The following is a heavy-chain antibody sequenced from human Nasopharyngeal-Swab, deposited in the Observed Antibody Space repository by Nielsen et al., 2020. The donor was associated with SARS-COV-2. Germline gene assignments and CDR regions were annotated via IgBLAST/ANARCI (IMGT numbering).Heavy chain of an antibody. Sequence: WIRQPSGKGLEWVSLISGDGGSTYYADSVKGRFTISRDNSKNSLYLQMNSLRTEDIALYYCAKATRLLEWLFFSWGQGTLVTVSS. CDR2: ISGDGGST. CDR3: AKATRLLEWLFFS. D-gene: IGHD3-3*01. J-gene: IGHJ5*02. V-gene: IGHV3-43*02.